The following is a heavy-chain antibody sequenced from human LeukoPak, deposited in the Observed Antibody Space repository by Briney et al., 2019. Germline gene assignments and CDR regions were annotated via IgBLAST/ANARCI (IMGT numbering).Heavy chain of an antibody. CDR2: TYYRSKWYY. J-gene: IGHJ4*02. V-gene: IGHV6-1*01. D-gene: IGHD2-15*01. Sequence: SQTLSLTCAISGDSVSSNSAAWNWIRQSPSGGLEWPGRTYYRSKWYYDYALSVKSRSTINPDTSENQFSLQLNSVTPDDTAVYYCARDGTWRLDYWGQGILVTVSS. CDR3: ARDGTWRLDY. CDR1: GDSVSSNSAA.